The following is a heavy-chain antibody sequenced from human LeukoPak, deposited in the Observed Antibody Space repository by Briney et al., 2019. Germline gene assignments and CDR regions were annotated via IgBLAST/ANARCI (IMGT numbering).Heavy chain of an antibody. V-gene: IGHV5-51*01. D-gene: IGHD4-23*01. Sequence: GESLKIPCKGSGYSFSNHWIGWVRQMPGKGLEWMGIIYPGDSDTRYSPSFQGQVTISADKSINTAYLQWSSLKASDTAMYYCARRPQGYGGSVDYWGQGTLVTVSS. CDR3: ARRPQGYGGSVDY. CDR1: GYSFSNHW. CDR2: IYPGDSDT. J-gene: IGHJ4*02.